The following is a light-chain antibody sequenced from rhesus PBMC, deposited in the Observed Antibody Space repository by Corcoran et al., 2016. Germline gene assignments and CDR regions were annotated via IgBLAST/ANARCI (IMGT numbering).Light chain of an antibody. Sequence: DIQMTQSPSSLSVSVGDRVITTCQASQSLSNYSNWYQQKPGKAPKLLIYKASSLPSGVPSRFSGSGSGTDFTFTISGLPSENFATYCSQRCNTGPWTFGQGSKVEIK. CDR2: KAS. CDR3: QRCNTGPWT. V-gene: IGKV1-22*01. CDR1: QSLSNY. J-gene: IGKJ1*01.